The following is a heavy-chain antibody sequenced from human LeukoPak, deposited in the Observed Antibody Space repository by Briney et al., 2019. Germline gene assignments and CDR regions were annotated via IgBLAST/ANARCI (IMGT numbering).Heavy chain of an antibody. CDR1: GFTFSNYN. Sequence: GGSLRLSCAVSGFTFSNYNMNWVRQAPGKGLEWVSYVSSSGSSIYYADSVKGRFTISRDNAKNSLYLQMNSLRNEDTAMYYCDRSNGAVPWIDIWGQGTMVTVSS. V-gene: IGHV3-48*02. D-gene: IGHD1-1*01. CDR3: DRSNGAVPWIDI. CDR2: VSSSGSSI. J-gene: IGHJ3*02.